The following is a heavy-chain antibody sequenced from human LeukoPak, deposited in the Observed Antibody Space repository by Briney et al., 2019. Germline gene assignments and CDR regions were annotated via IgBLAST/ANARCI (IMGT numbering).Heavy chain of an antibody. J-gene: IGHJ4*02. V-gene: IGHV3-33*01. Sequence: GGSLRLSCAASGFTFSTYGMPWVRQAPGKGLEWVAIIWYDGSNKYFADSVKGRFTISRDNSKSTLYLQMNSLRAEDTAVYYCARDKSGTYLGYFDYWGQGTLVTVSS. D-gene: IGHD1-26*01. CDR1: GFTFSTYG. CDR2: IWYDGSNK. CDR3: ARDKSGTYLGYFDY.